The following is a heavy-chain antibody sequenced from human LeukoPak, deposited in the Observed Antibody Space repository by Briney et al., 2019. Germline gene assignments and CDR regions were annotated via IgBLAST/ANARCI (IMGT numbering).Heavy chain of an antibody. V-gene: IGHV3-30-3*01. J-gene: IGHJ3*02. Sequence: GGSLRLSCAASGFTFSGYIMHWVRQAPGKGLEWVAVISSDGSNTYYADSVKGRFTISRDNSKNTLYLQMNSLRAEDTAVYYCATTYGSGSLGAFDIWGQGTMVTVSS. CDR3: ATTYGSGSLGAFDI. D-gene: IGHD3-10*01. CDR1: GFTFSGYI. CDR2: ISSDGSNT.